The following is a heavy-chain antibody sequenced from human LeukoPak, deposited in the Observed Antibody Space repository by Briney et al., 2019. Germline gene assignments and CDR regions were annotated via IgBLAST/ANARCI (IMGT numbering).Heavy chain of an antibody. J-gene: IGHJ6*03. CDR2: IYSGDYT. CDR3: ANGSGRYGSTYYYVDV. D-gene: IGHD3-10*01. CDR1: GFTVNCHH. V-gene: IGHV3-53*01. Sequence: GDSLRLSCAAYGFTVNCHHMSCVRQAPGEGLEWVSVIYSGDYTCYADSVKGRFTISSDNSENTLYLQMNSLRAEDTAVDYCANGSGRYGSTYYYVDVEVRGNGVTV.